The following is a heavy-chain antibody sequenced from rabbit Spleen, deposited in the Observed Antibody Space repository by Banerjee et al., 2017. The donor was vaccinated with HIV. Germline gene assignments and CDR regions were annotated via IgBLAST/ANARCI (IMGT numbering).Heavy chain of an antibody. CDR1: GVSLNDKDV. V-gene: IGHV1S45*01. D-gene: IGHD2-1*01. Sequence: QEQLEESGGGLVKPEGSLTLTCKASGVSLNDKDVMCWVRQAPGKGLEWIACINMVTGKSVYATWAKGRFIMSRTSSTKVTLQLNSLTAADTATYFCVRDQAGDADYGPYYLNLWGPGTLVTVS. CDR3: VRDQAGDADYGPYYLNL. J-gene: IGHJ4*01. CDR2: INMVTGKS.